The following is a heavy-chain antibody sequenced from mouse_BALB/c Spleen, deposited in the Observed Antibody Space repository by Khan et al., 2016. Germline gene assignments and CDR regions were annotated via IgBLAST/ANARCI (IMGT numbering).Heavy chain of an antibody. J-gene: IGHJ3*01. CDR2: ISYDGYN. CDR1: GYSITSGYY. Sequence: EVKLLESGPGLVKPSQSLSLTCSVTGYSITSGYYWNWIRQFPGNKLEWMGYISYDGYNDYHPSLKNRISITRDTSKNQFFLKLRSVTTEDTATYYCARDGYYGWFAYWGQGTLVTVSA. D-gene: IGHD2-3*01. CDR3: ARDGYYGWFAY. V-gene: IGHV3-6*02.